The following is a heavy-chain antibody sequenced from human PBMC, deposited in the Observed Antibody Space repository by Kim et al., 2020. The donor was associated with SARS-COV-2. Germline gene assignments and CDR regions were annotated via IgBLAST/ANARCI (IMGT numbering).Heavy chain of an antibody. CDR1: GFTFSSYA. Sequence: GGSLRLSCAASGFTFSSYAMHWVRPAPGKGLGWVAVISYDGSNKYYADSVKGRFTISRDNSKNTLYLQMNSLRAEDTAVYYCARGVEWELLNGFDNWGQGTMVTVSS. V-gene: IGHV3-30*04. CDR3: ARGVEWELLNGFDN. D-gene: IGHD1-26*01. CDR2: ISYDGSNK. J-gene: IGHJ4*02.